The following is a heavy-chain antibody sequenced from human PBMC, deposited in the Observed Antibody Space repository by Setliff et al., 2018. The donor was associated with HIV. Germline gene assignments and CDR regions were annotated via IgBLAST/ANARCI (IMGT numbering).Heavy chain of an antibody. Sequence: SETLSLTCTVSGGTVNSGGYYWSWIRQHPGKGLEWIGHVYNSGYTNYNPSLKSRVTISVDTSKNQFSLRLNSVTAADTAVYYCTRDQVARKVVIGYYYYYMDAWGKGTTVTVSS. J-gene: IGHJ6*03. CDR2: VYNSGYT. CDR3: TRDQVARKVVIGYYYYYMDA. V-gene: IGHV4-61*08. D-gene: IGHD2-15*01. CDR1: GGTVNSGGYY.